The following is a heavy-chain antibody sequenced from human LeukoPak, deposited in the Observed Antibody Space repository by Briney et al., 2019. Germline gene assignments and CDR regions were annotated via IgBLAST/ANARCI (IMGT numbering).Heavy chain of an antibody. CDR1: GYTFTNNF. D-gene: IGHD3-10*01. CDR2: INPNSGGT. V-gene: IGHV1-2*02. J-gene: IGHJ4*02. Sequence: ASVKVSCKASGYTFTNNFMHWVRQAPGQGLEWMGWINPNSGGTNYAQKFQGRVTMTRDTSISTAYMELSRLRSDDTAVYYCARSPVLLWFGESLHFDYWGQGTLVTVSS. CDR3: ARSPVLLWFGESLHFDY.